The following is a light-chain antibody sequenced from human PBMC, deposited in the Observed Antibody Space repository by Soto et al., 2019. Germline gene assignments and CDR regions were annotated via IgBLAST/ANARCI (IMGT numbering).Light chain of an antibody. CDR3: QSYDNSLNHVV. CDR1: SSNIGSFYD. V-gene: IGLV1-40*01. J-gene: IGLJ2*01. Sequence: QSVLTQPPSVSGAPGQRVTIPCTGSSSNIGSFYDVHWYQQLPGTVPKLLIYGDNNRPSGVPDRFSGSKSGTAASLAITGLQAEDAAAYYCQSYDNSLNHVVFGGGTKLTVL. CDR2: GDN.